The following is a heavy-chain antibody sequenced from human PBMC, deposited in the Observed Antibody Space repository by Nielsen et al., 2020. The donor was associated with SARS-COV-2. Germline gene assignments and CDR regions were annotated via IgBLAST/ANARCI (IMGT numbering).Heavy chain of an antibody. D-gene: IGHD6-19*01. J-gene: IGHJ4*02. CDR1: GYTFTSYG. CDR3: ARGVAVAGTSGDFDY. CDR2: ISAYNGNT. V-gene: IGHV1-18*01. Sequence: SVQVSCKASGYTFTSYGISWVRQAPGQGLEWMGWISAYNGNTNYAQKLQGRVTMTTDTSTSTAYMELRSLRSDDTAVYYCARGVAVAGTSGDFDYWGQGTLVTVSS.